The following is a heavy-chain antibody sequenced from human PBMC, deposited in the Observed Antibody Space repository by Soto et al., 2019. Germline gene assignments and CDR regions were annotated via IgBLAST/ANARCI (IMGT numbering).Heavy chain of an antibody. D-gene: IGHD3-3*01. V-gene: IGHV3-7*01. CDR2: IKQDGSEK. CDR3: ANLRLNYDFWSGFDYYYGMDV. Sequence: WGSLRLSCAASGFTFISYCMSWVRQAPGKGLEWVANIKQDGSEKYYVDSVKGRFTISRDNAKNSLYLQMNSLRAEDTAVYCCANLRLNYDFWSGFDYYYGMDVWGQGTTVTVSS. J-gene: IGHJ6*02. CDR1: GFTFISYC.